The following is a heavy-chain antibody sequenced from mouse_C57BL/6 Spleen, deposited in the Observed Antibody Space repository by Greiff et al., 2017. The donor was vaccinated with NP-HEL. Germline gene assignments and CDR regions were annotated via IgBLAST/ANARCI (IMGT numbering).Heavy chain of an antibody. J-gene: IGHJ3*01. CDR1: GFTFSSYA. CDR3: ARDRDYDYDREFAY. CDR2: ISDGGSYT. Sequence: EVKLMESGGGLVKPGGSLKLSCAASGFTFSSYAMSWVRQTPEKRLEWVATISDGGSYTYYPDNVKGRFTISRDNAKNNLYLQMSHLKSEDTAMYYCARDRDYDYDREFAYWGQGTLVTVSA. D-gene: IGHD2-4*01. V-gene: IGHV5-4*01.